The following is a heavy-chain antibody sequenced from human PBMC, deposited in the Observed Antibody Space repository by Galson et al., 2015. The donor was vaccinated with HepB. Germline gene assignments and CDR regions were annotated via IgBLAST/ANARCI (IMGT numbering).Heavy chain of an antibody. Sequence: SLRLSCAASGFTFSSYWMSWVRQAPGKGLEWVAVIWYDGSNKYYADSVKGRFTISRDNSKNTLYLQTNSLRAEDTAVYYCARDLDAYCGGDCYSFDYWGQGTLVTVSS. D-gene: IGHD2-21*01. CDR3: ARDLDAYCGGDCYSFDY. CDR2: IWYDGSNK. V-gene: IGHV3-33*08. CDR1: GFTFSSYW. J-gene: IGHJ4*02.